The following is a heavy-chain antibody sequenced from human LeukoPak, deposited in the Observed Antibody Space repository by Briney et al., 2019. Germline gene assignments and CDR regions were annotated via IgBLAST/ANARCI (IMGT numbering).Heavy chain of an antibody. J-gene: IGHJ4*02. D-gene: IGHD1-26*01. Sequence: SETLSLTCTVSGGSISSSSYYWGWIRQPPGKGLEWIGSIYHSGSTYYNPSLKSRVTISVDTSKNQFSLKLSSVTAADTAVYYCARLIVGATTKIYYFDYWGQGTLVTVSS. CDR1: GGSISSSSYY. CDR2: IYHSGST. CDR3: ARLIVGATTKIYYFDY. V-gene: IGHV4-39*07.